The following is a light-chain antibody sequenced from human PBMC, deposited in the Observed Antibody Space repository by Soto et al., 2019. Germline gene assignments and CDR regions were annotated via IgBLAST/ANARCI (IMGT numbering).Light chain of an antibody. CDR2: AAS. CDR3: LQYYSYPLT. CDR1: QGIRSD. J-gene: IGKJ4*01. Sequence: AIRLTQSPSSLSASTGDSVTITCRASQGIRSDLAWYQQKPGKAPKLLIYAASTLQSGVPSRFSGSGSGTDFTLTISCLQSEDFATYYCLQYYSYPLTFGGGTKVDIK. V-gene: IGKV1-8*01.